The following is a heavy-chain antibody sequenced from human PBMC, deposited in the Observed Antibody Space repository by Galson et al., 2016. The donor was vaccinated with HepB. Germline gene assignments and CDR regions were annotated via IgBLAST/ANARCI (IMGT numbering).Heavy chain of an antibody. Sequence: QSGAEVKKPGASVKVSCKASGYTFTGYGISWVRQAPGQGLEWVGWINPNNGNSNSAQKLEDRLTMTTDTSTRTAYMELRSLRAADTAIYYCARDLEAGTTWAYWGQGTRLTVSS. V-gene: IGHV1-18*04. D-gene: IGHD1-7*01. CDR3: ARDLEAGTTWAY. J-gene: IGHJ4*02. CDR2: INPNNGNS. CDR1: GYTFTGYG.